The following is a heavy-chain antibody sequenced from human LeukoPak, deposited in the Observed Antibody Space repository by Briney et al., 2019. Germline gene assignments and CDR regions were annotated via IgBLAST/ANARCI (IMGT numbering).Heavy chain of an antibody. J-gene: IGHJ5*02. V-gene: IGHV1-2*02. D-gene: IGHD1-26*01. CDR3: ARAPSGSYYDWFDP. CDR1: GYTFTGYY. CDR2: INPNSGGT. Sequence: ASVKVSCKASGYTFTGYYMHWVRQAPGQGLEWMGWINPNSGGTNYAQKFQGRVTMTRDTSISTAYMELSRLRSGDTAVYYCARAPSGSYYDWFDPWGQGTLVTVSS.